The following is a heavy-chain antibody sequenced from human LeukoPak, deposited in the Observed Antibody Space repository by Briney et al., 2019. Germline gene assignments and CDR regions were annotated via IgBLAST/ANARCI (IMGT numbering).Heavy chain of an antibody. CDR1: GYSFTNYW. J-gene: IGHJ5*02. D-gene: IGHD3-22*01. CDR3: ARQGFKWLTSLWFDP. V-gene: IGHV5-51*01. CDR2: IYPGDSDT. Sequence: GESLKISCKGSGYSFTNYWIGWVRQMPGKGLEWMGIIYPGDSDTRYSPSFQGQVTISADKSISTAYLQWSSLKASDTAMYYCARQGFKWLTSLWFDPWGQGTLVTVSS.